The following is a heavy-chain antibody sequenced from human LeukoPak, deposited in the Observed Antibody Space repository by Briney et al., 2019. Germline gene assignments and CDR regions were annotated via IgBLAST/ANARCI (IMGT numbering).Heavy chain of an antibody. CDR2: ISGSGGST. CDR1: GFTFSSYA. CDR3: AGSGGYYYYYMDV. J-gene: IGHJ6*03. D-gene: IGHD3-10*01. Sequence: GGSLRLSCAASGFTFSSYAMSWVRQAPGKGLEWVSAISGSGGSTYYADSVKGRFTISRDNSKNTLYLQMNSLRAEDTAVYYCAGSGGYYYYYMDVWGKGTTVTVSS. V-gene: IGHV3-23*01.